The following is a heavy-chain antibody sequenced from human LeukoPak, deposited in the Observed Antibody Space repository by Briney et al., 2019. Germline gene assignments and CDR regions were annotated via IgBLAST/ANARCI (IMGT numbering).Heavy chain of an antibody. Sequence: PGGSLRLSCAASGFTVSSNYMSWVRQAPGKGLEWVSSISSSSSYIYYADSVKGRFTISRDNAKNSLYLQMSSLRAEDTALYYCARGPPLFDPWGQGTLVTVSS. CDR1: GFTVSSNY. J-gene: IGHJ5*02. CDR3: ARGPPLFDP. V-gene: IGHV3-21*01. CDR2: ISSSSSYI.